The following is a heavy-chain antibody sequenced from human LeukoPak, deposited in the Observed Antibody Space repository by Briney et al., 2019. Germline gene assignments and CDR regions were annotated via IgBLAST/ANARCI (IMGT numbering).Heavy chain of an antibody. V-gene: IGHV3-30*18. Sequence: GGSLRLSCAASGFTFSSYGMHWVRQAPGKGLEWVAVISYDGSNKYYADSVKGRFTISRDNSKNTLYLQMNSLRAEDTAVYYCAKDASGYYSEYYFDYWGRGTLVTVSS. CDR2: ISYDGSNK. CDR3: AKDASGYYSEYYFDY. D-gene: IGHD3-22*01. CDR1: GFTFSSYG. J-gene: IGHJ4*02.